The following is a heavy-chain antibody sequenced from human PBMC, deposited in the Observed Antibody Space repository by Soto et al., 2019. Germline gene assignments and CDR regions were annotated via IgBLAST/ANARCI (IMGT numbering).Heavy chain of an antibody. Sequence: EVQLVESGGGLVQPGGSLRISCAASGLIFSDYHMDWVRQAPGKGLEWVGRIRRKANSYTTEYAASVKGRFTISRDDSKNSLYLQMHSLKSEDTAVYYCAMLGGWSGGSSGMDVWGQGTTVTVSS. CDR1: GLIFSDYH. D-gene: IGHD6-19*01. CDR2: IRRKANSYTT. J-gene: IGHJ6*02. V-gene: IGHV3-72*01. CDR3: AMLGGWSGGSSGMDV.